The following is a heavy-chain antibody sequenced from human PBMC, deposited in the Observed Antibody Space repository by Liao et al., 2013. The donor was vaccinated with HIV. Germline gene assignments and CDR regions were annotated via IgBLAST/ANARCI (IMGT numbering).Heavy chain of an antibody. Sequence: QGQLKQWGTGLLKPSETLSRTCAVYVGSFTNYYWSWIRQPPGKGLEWIGEINHSGKTNYNPSLKSRVTVSVDASKNQFSLQMNSVTAADTAVYYCARGLLAPEPTRSDTFDIWDQGRWSPSF. CDR2: INHSGKT. D-gene: IGHD1-14*01. CDR1: VGSFTNYY. CDR3: ARGLLAPEPTRSDTFDI. V-gene: IGHV4-34*01. J-gene: IGHJ3*02.